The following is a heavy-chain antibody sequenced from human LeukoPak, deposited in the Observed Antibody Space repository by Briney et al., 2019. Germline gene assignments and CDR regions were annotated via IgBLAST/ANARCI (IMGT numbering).Heavy chain of an antibody. D-gene: IGHD3-22*01. V-gene: IGHV4-38-2*02. CDR3: ARGYYYDSSQH. CDR1: GYSIRSGYY. J-gene: IGHJ1*01. CDR2: IYHSGST. Sequence: SETLSLTCTVSGYSIRSGYYWGWIRQPPGKGLEWIGRIYHSGSTYYNPSLKSRVTISVDTSKNQFSLKLSSATAADTAVYYCARGYYYDSSQHWGQGTLVTVSS.